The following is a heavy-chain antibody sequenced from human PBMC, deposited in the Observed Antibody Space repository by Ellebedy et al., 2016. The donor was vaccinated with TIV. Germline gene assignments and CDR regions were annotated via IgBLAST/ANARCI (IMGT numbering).Heavy chain of an antibody. V-gene: IGHV4-59*01. Sequence: MPGGSLRLSCTVSGGFITENYWSWIRQPPGKGLEWIGYIYYSGSADYNLSLKSRVTISVDTSKNQFSLKLTSVTAADTAVYYCARARFFGSGTYYPAFDYWGRGTLVTVSS. CDR1: GGFITENY. D-gene: IGHD3-10*01. CDR2: IYYSGSA. CDR3: ARARFFGSGTYYPAFDY. J-gene: IGHJ4*02.